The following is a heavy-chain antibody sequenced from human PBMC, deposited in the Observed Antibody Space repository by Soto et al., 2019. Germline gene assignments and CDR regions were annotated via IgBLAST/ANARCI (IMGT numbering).Heavy chain of an antibody. CDR2: IIPIFGTA. J-gene: IGHJ6*02. CDR1: GGTFSSYA. Sequence: QVQLVQSGAEVTKPWSSVKVSCKASGGTFSSYAISWVRQAPGQGLEWMGGIIPIFGTANYAQKFQGRVTITADESTSTAYMELRSLRSEDTGVYYCASLGYSGYDGRGAYYYYGMDVWGQGTTVTVSS. V-gene: IGHV1-69*01. CDR3: ASLGYSGYDGRGAYYYYGMDV. D-gene: IGHD5-12*01.